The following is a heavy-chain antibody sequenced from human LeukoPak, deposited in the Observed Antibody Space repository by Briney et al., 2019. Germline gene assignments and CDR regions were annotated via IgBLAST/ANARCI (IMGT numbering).Heavy chain of an antibody. V-gene: IGHV4-31*03. D-gene: IGHD3-22*01. CDR2: IYYSGST. CDR3: ARLRYDGSGYSLDY. CDR1: LDSITGGDYY. J-gene: IGHJ4*02. Sequence: SQTLSLTCTVSLDSITGGDYYWTWIRQNPGKGLEWIGYIYYSGSTYYNPSLKSRVSISVDTSQNQFSLKLSSVTAADTAVYYCARLRYDGSGYSLDYWGQGTLVTVSS.